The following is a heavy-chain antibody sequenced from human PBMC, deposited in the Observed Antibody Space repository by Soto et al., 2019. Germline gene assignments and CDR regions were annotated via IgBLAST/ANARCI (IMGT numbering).Heavy chain of an antibody. CDR2: VNPSGGST. CDR1: GYIFTAYS. J-gene: IGHJ1*01. D-gene: IGHD2-15*01. Sequence: AASVKVSCKASGYIFTAYSMHWVRQAPGQGLEWMGVVNPSGGSTNYAQKFQGRITMTRDTSTSTVYMDLSSLTSEDTAVYYCARGENCSDGICYSEYFQRWGQGTLVTVSS. CDR3: ARGENCSDGICYSEYFQR. V-gene: IGHV1-46*01.